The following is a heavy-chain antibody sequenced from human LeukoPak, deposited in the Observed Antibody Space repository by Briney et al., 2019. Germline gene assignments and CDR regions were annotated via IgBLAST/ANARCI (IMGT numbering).Heavy chain of an antibody. CDR3: ARDRYYYDGIDYPYSDAFDI. Sequence: ASVNVSCKASGYTFSGYYMHWVRQAPGQGLEWMGWINPNSGGTNYAQKFQGRVTMTRDTSISTAYMELSRLRSDDTAVYYCARDRYYYDGIDYPYSDAFDIWGQGTMVTVSS. V-gene: IGHV1-2*02. D-gene: IGHD3-22*01. J-gene: IGHJ3*02. CDR2: INPNSGGT. CDR1: GYTFSGYY.